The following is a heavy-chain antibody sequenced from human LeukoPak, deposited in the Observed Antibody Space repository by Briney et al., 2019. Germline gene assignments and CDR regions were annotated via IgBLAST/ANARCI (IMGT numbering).Heavy chain of an antibody. CDR3: SSSILPAAQLHY. Sequence: SVKVSCKASGYTFTSYYMRWVRQAPGQGLEWMGGIIPIFGTANYAQKFQGRVTITADKSTSTAYMELSSLRSEDTAVYYCSSSILPAAQLHYWGQGTLVTVSS. D-gene: IGHD2-2*01. CDR2: IIPIFGTA. CDR1: GYTFTSYY. V-gene: IGHV1-69*06. J-gene: IGHJ4*02.